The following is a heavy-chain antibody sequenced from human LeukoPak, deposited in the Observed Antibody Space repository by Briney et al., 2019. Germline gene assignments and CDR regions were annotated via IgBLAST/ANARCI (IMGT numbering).Heavy chain of an antibody. D-gene: IGHD5-18*01. CDR3: ARGEGYATGGAFDI. CDR2: IYTSGST. V-gene: IGHV4-61*02. Sequence: SQTLSLTCTVSGGSISSGSYYWSWIRQPAGKGLEWIGRIYTSGSTNYNPSLKSRVTISVDTSKNQFSLKLSSVTAADTAVYYCARGEGYATGGAFDIWGQGTMVTVSS. J-gene: IGHJ3*02. CDR1: GGSISSGSYY.